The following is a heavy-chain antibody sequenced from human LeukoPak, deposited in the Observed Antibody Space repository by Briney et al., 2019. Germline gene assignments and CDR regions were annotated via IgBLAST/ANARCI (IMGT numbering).Heavy chain of an antibody. CDR3: ARDGANRNYFDSSGYYYFDY. CDR1: GYTFTDYY. J-gene: IGHJ4*02. Sequence: ASVKVSCKASGYTFTDYYIHWVRQAPGQGLEWMGWINPNSGATNFAQNFQGRVTMTRDTSTSTAYMELSRLGSDDTAVFYCARDGANRNYFDSSGYYYFDYWGQGSLVIVSS. CDR2: INPNSGAT. D-gene: IGHD3-22*01. V-gene: IGHV1-2*02.